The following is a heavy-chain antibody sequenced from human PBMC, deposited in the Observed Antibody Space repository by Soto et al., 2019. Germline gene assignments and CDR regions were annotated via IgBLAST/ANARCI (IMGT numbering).Heavy chain of an antibody. CDR2: ISSSSSTI. CDR1: GFTFSSYS. J-gene: IGHJ4*02. CDR3: ARDGYSSSWYPSFDY. D-gene: IGHD6-13*01. Sequence: GGSLRLSCAASGFTFSSYSMNWVRQAPGKGLEWVSYISSSSSTIYYADSVKGRFTISRDTTKNSLYLQMNSLRDEDTAVYYCARDGYSSSWYPSFDYWGQGTLVTVSS. V-gene: IGHV3-48*02.